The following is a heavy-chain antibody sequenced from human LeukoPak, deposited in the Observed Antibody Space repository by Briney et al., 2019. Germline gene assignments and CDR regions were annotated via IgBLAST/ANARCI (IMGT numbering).Heavy chain of an antibody. CDR2: INPSSGGT. CDR3: ARDPSYCGGDCYAFDI. D-gene: IGHD2-21*02. Sequence: ASVKVSCKASGYTFINYYLHWVRQAPGQGLEWMGIINPSSGGTSYAQKFQGRATMTRATSTSTVYMELSSLRPEDTAVYYCARDPSYCGGDCYAFDIWGQGTMVTVSS. J-gene: IGHJ3*02. V-gene: IGHV1-46*01. CDR1: GYTFINYY.